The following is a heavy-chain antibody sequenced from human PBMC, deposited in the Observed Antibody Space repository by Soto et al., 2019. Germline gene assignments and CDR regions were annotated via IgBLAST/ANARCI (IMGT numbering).Heavy chain of an antibody. Sequence: QVQLVQPGAEVKKPGASVKVSCKASGYSFTDYHIHWVRQAPGQGLEWLGRINPKSGGTSTAQKFQGWVTMTTDTSISTASMQLTRLTSDDTAIYYCARGDSTDCSNGVCSFFYNHDMDVWGQGITVTVSS. CDR2: INPKSGGT. D-gene: IGHD2-8*01. CDR3: ARGDSTDCSNGVCSFFYNHDMDV. V-gene: IGHV1-2*04. J-gene: IGHJ6*02. CDR1: GYSFTDYH.